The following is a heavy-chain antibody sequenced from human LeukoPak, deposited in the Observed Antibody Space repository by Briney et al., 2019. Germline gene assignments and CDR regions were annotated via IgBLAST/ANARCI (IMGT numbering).Heavy chain of an antibody. CDR3: ARDSDGDYSY. Sequence: PGGSLRLSCAASGFTFSNYAMNWVRQAPGKGLEWVSYISSSSGTIYYADSVKGRFTISKDNAKNSLYLQMNSLRAENTAVYYCARDSDGDYSYWGQGTLVTVSS. D-gene: IGHD4-17*01. CDR2: ISSSSGTI. V-gene: IGHV3-48*01. CDR1: GFTFSNYA. J-gene: IGHJ4*02.